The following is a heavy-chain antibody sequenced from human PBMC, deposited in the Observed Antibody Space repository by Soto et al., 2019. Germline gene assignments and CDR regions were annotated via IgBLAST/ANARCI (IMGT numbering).Heavy chain of an antibody. CDR1: VGSFSGYH. CDR2: INHSGST. CDR3: ARGPYYDSSGYFIY. V-gene: IGHV4-34*01. Sequence: SETLSLTCAVYVGSFSGYHWSWIRQPPGKGLECIGEINHSGSTNYNPSLKSRVTISVDTSKNKFSLKLSSVTAADTAVYYCARGPYYDSSGYFIYWGQGTMVTVSS. D-gene: IGHD3-22*01. J-gene: IGHJ4*02.